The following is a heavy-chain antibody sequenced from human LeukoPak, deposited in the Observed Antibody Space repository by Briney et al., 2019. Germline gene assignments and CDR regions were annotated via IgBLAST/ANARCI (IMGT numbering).Heavy chain of an antibody. CDR2: KNENGRET. Sequence: GGSLRLSCAASGFIFGDFWMVWVRQAPGKGLEWVASKNENGRETYYAASVTGRFTISRDTAKNSVYLQMSALRAEDTAVYYCARDGITCTRDYWGQGALVTVSS. J-gene: IGHJ4*02. CDR3: ARDGITCTRDY. D-gene: IGHD1-7*01. V-gene: IGHV3-7*01. CDR1: GFIFGDFW.